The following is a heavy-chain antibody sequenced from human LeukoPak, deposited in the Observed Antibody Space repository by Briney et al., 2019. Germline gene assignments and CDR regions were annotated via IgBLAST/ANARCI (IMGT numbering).Heavy chain of an antibody. Sequence: ASVKVSCKASGYTLTNYDINWVRQATGQGLEWMGWISAYNGNTNYAQKLQGRVTMTTDTSTSTAYMELRSLRSDDTAVYYCARGGREYSSSWYEDYYYGMDVWGQGTTVTVSS. CDR1: GYTLTNYD. V-gene: IGHV1-18*01. D-gene: IGHD6-13*01. CDR2: ISAYNGNT. J-gene: IGHJ6*02. CDR3: ARGGREYSSSWYEDYYYGMDV.